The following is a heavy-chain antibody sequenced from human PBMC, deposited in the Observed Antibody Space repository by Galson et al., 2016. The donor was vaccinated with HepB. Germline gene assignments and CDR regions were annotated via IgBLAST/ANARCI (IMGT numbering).Heavy chain of an antibody. CDR3: VRDHSVVPTTAYNWFDP. Sequence: SLRLSCAASGFAFSSHWMHWVRQDLGKGLVWVSRINSDGTISNYADSVEGRFTISRDNANNTLYLQMNSLRAEDTAVYFCVRDHSVVPTTAYNWFDPWGRGTLVTVSS. CDR2: INSDGTIS. D-gene: IGHD4-23*01. J-gene: IGHJ5*02. V-gene: IGHV3-74*01. CDR1: GFAFSSHW.